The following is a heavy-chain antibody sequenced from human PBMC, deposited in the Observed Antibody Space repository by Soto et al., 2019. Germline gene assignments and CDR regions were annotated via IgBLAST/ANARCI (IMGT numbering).Heavy chain of an antibody. J-gene: IGHJ4*02. CDR1: GGSFSTYY. Sequence: SETLSLTCAVYGGSFSTYYWSWIRQPPGKGLEWIGEINHSGSTNFNPSLKSRVTISVDTSKNQFSLKLTSVTAADTAVYFCARRGDGSPYFDYWGQGILVTVSS. CDR3: ARRGDGSPYFDY. V-gene: IGHV4-34*01. CDR2: INHSGST. D-gene: IGHD3-10*01.